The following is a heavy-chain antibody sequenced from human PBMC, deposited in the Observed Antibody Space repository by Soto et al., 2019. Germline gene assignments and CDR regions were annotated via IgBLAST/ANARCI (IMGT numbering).Heavy chain of an antibody. V-gene: IGHV3-74*01. CDR2: VSRDGRST. CDR3: TRGGRNDWFDP. J-gene: IGHJ5*02. Sequence: EVQLVESGVGLVRPGGSLRLSCAASGFTFTTYGMHWVRQVPGKGLVWVAFVSRDGRSTDHADSVKGRFTISRDNAKNTLYLEMNSLRAEDTAVYYCTRGGRNDWFDPWGQGTLVTVSS. CDR1: GFTFTTYG. D-gene: IGHD1-1*01.